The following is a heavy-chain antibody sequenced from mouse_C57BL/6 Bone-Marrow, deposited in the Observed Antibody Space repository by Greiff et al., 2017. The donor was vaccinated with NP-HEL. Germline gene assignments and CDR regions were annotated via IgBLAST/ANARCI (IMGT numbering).Heavy chain of an antibody. Sequence: VKLMESGAELARPGASVKLSCKASGYTFTSYGISWVKQRTGQGLEWIGEIYPRSGNTYYNEKFKGKATLTADKSSSTAYMELRSLTSEDSAVYFCARSSYQDFDYWGQGTTLTVSS. CDR3: ARSSYQDFDY. J-gene: IGHJ2*01. CDR2: IYPRSGNT. V-gene: IGHV1-81*01. D-gene: IGHD2-10*01. CDR1: GYTFTSYG.